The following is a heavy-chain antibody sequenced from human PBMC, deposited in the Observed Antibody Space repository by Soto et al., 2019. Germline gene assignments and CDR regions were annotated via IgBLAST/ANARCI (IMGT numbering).Heavy chain of an antibody. CDR3: AKDLEADNYYSYSGMDV. J-gene: IGHJ6*02. CDR2: ISYDGSNK. V-gene: IGHV3-30*18. Sequence: QVQLVESGGGVVQPGRSLRLSCAASGFTFSSYGMHWVRQAPGKGLEWVAVISYDGSNKYYADSVKGRFTISRDNSKNTLYLQMNSLRAEDTAVYYCAKDLEADNYYSYSGMDVWGQGTTVTVSS. D-gene: IGHD2-15*01. CDR1: GFTFSSYG.